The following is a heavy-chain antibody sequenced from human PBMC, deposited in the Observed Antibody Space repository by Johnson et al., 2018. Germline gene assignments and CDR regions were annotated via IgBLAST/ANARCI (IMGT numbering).Heavy chain of an antibody. D-gene: IGHD2-2*01. CDR1: GGTFSSYA. Sequence: QVQLVESGAEVKKPGSSXKVSCKASGGTFSSYAIRWVRQAPGQGLAWMGGIIPIFGTANYAQKFQGRVTITADESTSTAYMELSSLRSEDTAVYYCARYVVVPAAGVYYYYGMDVWGQGTTVTVS. J-gene: IGHJ6*02. CDR2: IIPIFGTA. V-gene: IGHV1-69*01. CDR3: ARYVVVPAAGVYYYYGMDV.